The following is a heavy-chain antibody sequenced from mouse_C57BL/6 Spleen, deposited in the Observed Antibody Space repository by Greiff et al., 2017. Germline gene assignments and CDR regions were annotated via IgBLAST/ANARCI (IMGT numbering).Heavy chain of an antibody. D-gene: IGHD4-1*01. CDR1: GFSLTSYG. V-gene: IGHV2-5*01. CDR3: AKNEGISGTGFAY. J-gene: IGHJ3*01. CDR2: IWRGGST. Sequence: QVQLQQPGPGLVQPSQSLSISCTVSGFSLTSYGVHWVRQSPGKGLEWLGVIWRGGSTDYNAAFMSRLSITEDNSKSQVYLKMNSLQADDTAVYYCAKNEGISGTGFAYWGQGTLVTVSA.